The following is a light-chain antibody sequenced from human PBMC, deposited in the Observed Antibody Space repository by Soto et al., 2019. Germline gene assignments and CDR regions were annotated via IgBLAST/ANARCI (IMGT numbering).Light chain of an antibody. Sequence: QLTQSPSSRSASVDDIVTITSLASQGISSYLAWYQQKPGKAPKLLIYAASTLQSGVPSRFSGSGSGTDFTLTISSLQPEDFATYYCQQLNSYPITFGQGTRLEIK. V-gene: IGKV1-9*01. J-gene: IGKJ5*01. CDR3: QQLNSYPIT. CDR2: AAS. CDR1: QGISSY.